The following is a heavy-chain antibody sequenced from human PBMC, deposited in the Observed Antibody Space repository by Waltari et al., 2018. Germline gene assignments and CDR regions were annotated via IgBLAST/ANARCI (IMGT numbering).Heavy chain of an antibody. J-gene: IGHJ4*02. V-gene: IGHV4-39*01. CDR3: ARQVGEQQLVLYYFDY. Sequence: QLQLQESGPGLVKPSETLSLTCTVSGGSISSSSYYWGWIRQPPGKGLEWIGSIYYSGGTYYNPSLKSRVTISVDTSKNQFSLKLSSVTAADTAVYYCARQVGEQQLVLYYFDYWGQGTLVTVSS. CDR1: GGSISSSSYY. CDR2: IYYSGGT. D-gene: IGHD6-13*01.